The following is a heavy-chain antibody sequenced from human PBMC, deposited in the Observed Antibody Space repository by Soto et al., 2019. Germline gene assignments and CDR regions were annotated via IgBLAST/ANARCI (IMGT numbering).Heavy chain of an antibody. Sequence: EVQLVESGGGLVQPGGSLRLSCVASGFTVTEIYMNWVRQAPGKGLEWVSVIYNEFTDYADSVRGRFSISTDSSKNAMYPQMNSLRAEDSAVYYCVREPRYCSGGSCSIMGDAFDIWGQGTMVTVSS. V-gene: IGHV3-66*01. CDR2: IYNEFT. J-gene: IGHJ3*02. CDR1: GFTVTEIY. D-gene: IGHD2-15*01. CDR3: VREPRYCSGGSCSIMGDAFDI.